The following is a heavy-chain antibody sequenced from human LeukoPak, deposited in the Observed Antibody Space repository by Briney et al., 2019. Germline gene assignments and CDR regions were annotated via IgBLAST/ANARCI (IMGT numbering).Heavy chain of an antibody. D-gene: IGHD3-10*01. CDR2: ISSTSIYI. CDR1: GFIFSNYN. V-gene: IGHV3-21*04. J-gene: IGHJ6*02. Sequence: PGGSLRLSCAASGFIFSNYNMDWVRQAPGKGLEWLSSISSTSIYIYYADSVKGRYTISRDNAKNSLYLQMNSLRAEDTAVYYCASTGMVRGPHNYYYGMDVWGQGTTVTVSS. CDR3: ASTGMVRGPHNYYYGMDV.